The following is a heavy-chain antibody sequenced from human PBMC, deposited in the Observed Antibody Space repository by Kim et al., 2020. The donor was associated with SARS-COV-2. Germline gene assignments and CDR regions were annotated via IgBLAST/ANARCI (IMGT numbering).Heavy chain of an antibody. V-gene: IGHV3-30-3*01. D-gene: IGHD4-4*01. Sequence: GGSLRLSCAASGFTFSSYAMHWVRQAPGKGLEWVAVISYDGSNKYYADSVKGRFTISRDNSKNTLYLQMNSLRAEDTAVYYCARVFRFGGHDYSNYGTVAAVDYWGQGTLVTVSS. CDR3: ARVFRFGGHDYSNYGTVAAVDY. CDR1: GFTFSSYA. J-gene: IGHJ4*02. CDR2: ISYDGSNK.